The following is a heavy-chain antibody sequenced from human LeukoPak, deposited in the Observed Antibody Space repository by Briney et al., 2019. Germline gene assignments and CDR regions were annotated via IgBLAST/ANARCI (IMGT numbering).Heavy chain of an antibody. V-gene: IGHV4-59*08. CDR2: IYYSGST. Sequence: SETLSLTCTVSGGSIGTYYWSWIRQPPGKGLEWIGYIYYSGSTNYNPSLKSRVTISVDTSKNQFSLKLSSVTAADTAVYYCARHDRVVTATFDYWGQGTLVTVSS. D-gene: IGHD2-21*02. CDR3: ARHDRVVTATFDY. CDR1: GGSIGTYY. J-gene: IGHJ4*02.